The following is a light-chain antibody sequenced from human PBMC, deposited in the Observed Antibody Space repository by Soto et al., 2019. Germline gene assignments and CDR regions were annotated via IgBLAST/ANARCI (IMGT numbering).Light chain of an antibody. CDR2: GNS. Sequence: QSALTQPPSLSGAPGQRVTISCTGSSSKIGAGYDVHWYQQLPGTAPKLLIYGNSNRPSGVPDRFSGSKSGTSASLAITGLQAEDEADYYCQSYDSSLSVVFGGGTKLTVL. CDR1: SSKIGAGYD. V-gene: IGLV1-40*01. J-gene: IGLJ2*01. CDR3: QSYDSSLSVV.